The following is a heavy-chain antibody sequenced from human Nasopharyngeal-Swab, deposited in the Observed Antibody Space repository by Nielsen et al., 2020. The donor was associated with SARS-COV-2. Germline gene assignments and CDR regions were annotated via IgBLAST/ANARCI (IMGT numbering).Heavy chain of an antibody. CDR2: ISGSGGST. Sequence: GESLKISCAASGFTFSSYAMSWVRQAPGKGLEWVSAISGSGGSTYYADSVKGRFTISRDNSKNTLYLQLNSLRAEDTAVYYCAKTFHYYDSMLELYYFDYWGQGTLVTVSS. J-gene: IGHJ4*02. CDR1: GFTFSSYA. V-gene: IGHV3-23*01. CDR3: AKTFHYYDSMLELYYFDY. D-gene: IGHD3-22*01.